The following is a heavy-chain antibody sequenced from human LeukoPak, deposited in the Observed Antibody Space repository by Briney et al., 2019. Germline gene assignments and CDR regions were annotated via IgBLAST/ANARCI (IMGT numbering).Heavy chain of an antibody. CDR2: IIPIFGTA. Sequence: GASVKVSCKASGGTFGSYAISWVRQAPGQGLEWMGRIIPIFGTANYAQKFQGRVTITTDESTSTAYMELSSLRSEDTAVYYCARDFRRTTVTPTFGYWGQGTLVTVSS. CDR1: GGTFGSYA. D-gene: IGHD4-17*01. J-gene: IGHJ4*02. CDR3: ARDFRRTTVTPTFGY. V-gene: IGHV1-69*05.